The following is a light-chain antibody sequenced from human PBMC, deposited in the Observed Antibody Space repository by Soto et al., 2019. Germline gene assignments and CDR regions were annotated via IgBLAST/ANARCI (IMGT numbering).Light chain of an antibody. CDR1: QSLSSY. CDR2: DAS. CDR3: QQRSNWPT. V-gene: IGKV3-11*01. Sequence: EIVLTQSPATLSLSPGERATLSCRASQSLSSYLAWYQQKPGQAPRRLIYDASNRATGIPARFSGSGSGTDFTLTISSLEPEDFAVYYCQQRSNWPTFGPGTKVDIK. J-gene: IGKJ3*01.